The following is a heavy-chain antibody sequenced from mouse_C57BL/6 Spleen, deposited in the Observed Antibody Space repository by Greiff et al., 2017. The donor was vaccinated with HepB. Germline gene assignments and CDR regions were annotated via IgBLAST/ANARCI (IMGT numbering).Heavy chain of an antibody. D-gene: IGHD1-1*01. CDR2: ISSGGDYI. Sequence: EVMLVESGEGLVKPGGSLKLSCAASGFTFSSYAMSWVRQTPEKRLEWVAYISSGGDYIYYADTVKGRFTISRDNARNTLYLQMSSLKSEDTAMYYCARDDYGSSYFDYWGQGTTLTVSS. CDR3: ARDDYGSSYFDY. CDR1: GFTFSSYA. V-gene: IGHV5S21*01. J-gene: IGHJ2*01.